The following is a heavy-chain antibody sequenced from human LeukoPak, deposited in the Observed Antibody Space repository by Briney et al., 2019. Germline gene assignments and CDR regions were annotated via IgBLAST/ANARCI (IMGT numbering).Heavy chain of an antibody. CDR3: TRTYSSSWPYWFDP. CDR2: IYYSGST. Sequence: PSETLSLTCTVSGGSISSYYWSWIRQPPGKGLEWIGYIYYSGSTNYNPSLKSRVTISVDTSKNQFSLKLSSVTAADTAVYYCTRTYSSSWPYWFDPWGQGTLVTVSS. D-gene: IGHD6-13*01. CDR1: GGSISSYY. J-gene: IGHJ5*02. V-gene: IGHV4-59*01.